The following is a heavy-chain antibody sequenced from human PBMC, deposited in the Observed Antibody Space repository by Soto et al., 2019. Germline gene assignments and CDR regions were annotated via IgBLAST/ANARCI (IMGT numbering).Heavy chain of an antibody. V-gene: IGHV1-24*01. CDR2: FDAEDCET. CDR3: ETGPRSGDYFNGFDP. Sequence: ASVKVSCKVSGYTLTELSMHWVRQAPGKGREWMGGFDAEDCETIYAQKFQGRVTMTEDTSTDKAYMELSSLRSEDTTVYYCETGPRSGDYFNGFDPWARDPWSPSPQ. J-gene: IGHJ5*02. CDR1: GYTLTELS. D-gene: IGHD3-22*01.